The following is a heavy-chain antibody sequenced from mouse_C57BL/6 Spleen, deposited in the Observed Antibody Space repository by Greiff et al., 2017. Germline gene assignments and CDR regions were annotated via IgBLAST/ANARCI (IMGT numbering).Heavy chain of an antibody. CDR2: IDPSDSYT. CDR1: GYTFTSYW. CDR3: ARSYGSWFAY. D-gene: IGHD2-10*02. Sequence: QVQLQQPGAELVKPGASVKLSCKASGYTFTSYWMQWVKQRPGQGLEWIGEIDPSDSYTNYNQKFKGKATLTVDTSSSTAYMQLSSLTSEDSAVYYCARSYGSWFAYWGQGTLVTVSA. V-gene: IGHV1-50*01. J-gene: IGHJ3*01.